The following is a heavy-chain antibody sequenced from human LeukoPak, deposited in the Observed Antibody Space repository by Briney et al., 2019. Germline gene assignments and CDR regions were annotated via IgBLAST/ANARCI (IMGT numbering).Heavy chain of an antibody. Sequence: ASVKVSCKASGYTFTSYGISWVRQAPGQGLEWMGWISAYNGNTNYAQKLQGRVNMTTDTSTSTAYMELRSLRSDDTAVYYCATALGGAGSYYSWDYWGQGTLVTVSS. D-gene: IGHD3-10*01. V-gene: IGHV1-18*01. CDR1: GYTFTSYG. J-gene: IGHJ4*02. CDR2: ISAYNGNT. CDR3: ATALGGAGSYYSWDY.